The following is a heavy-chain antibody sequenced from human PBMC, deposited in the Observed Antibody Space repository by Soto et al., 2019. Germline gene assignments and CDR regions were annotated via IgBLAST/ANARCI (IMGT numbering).Heavy chain of an antibody. D-gene: IGHD6-25*01. Sequence: ASVKVSCKASGYTFTSYDINWVRQATGQGLEWMGWMNPNSGNTGYAQKFQGRVTMTRNTSISTAYMELSSLRSEDTAVYYCARELDSSVRFDPWGQGTLVTVSS. CDR1: GYTFTSYD. V-gene: IGHV1-8*01. CDR3: ARELDSSVRFDP. CDR2: MNPNSGNT. J-gene: IGHJ5*02.